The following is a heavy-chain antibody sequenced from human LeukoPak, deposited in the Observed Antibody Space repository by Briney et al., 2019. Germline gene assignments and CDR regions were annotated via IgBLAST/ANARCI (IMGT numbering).Heavy chain of an antibody. V-gene: IGHV3-30*18. J-gene: IGHJ4*02. CDR3: AKDDIAAAAFDY. CDR1: GFTFSSYG. Sequence: GGSLRLSCAASGFTFSSYGMHWVRQAPGKGLEWVAVISHDGSNKYYADSVKGRFTISRDNSKNTLYLQMNSLRAEDTAVYYCAKDDIAAAAFDYWGQGTLVTVSS. CDR2: ISHDGSNK. D-gene: IGHD6-13*01.